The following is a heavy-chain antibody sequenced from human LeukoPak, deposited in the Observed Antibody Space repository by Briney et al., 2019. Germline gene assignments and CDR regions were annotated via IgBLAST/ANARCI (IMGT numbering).Heavy chain of an antibody. CDR3: ARDRIAVAGTPTTFDY. CDR2: INHSGST. V-gene: IGHV4-34*01. J-gene: IGHJ4*02. CDR1: GGSFSGYY. Sequence: SETLSLTCAVYGGSFSGYYWSWIRQPPGKGLEWIGEINHSGSTNYNPSLKSRVTISVDTSKNQFSLKLSSVTAADTAVYYCARDRIAVAGTPTTFDYWGQGTLVTVSS. D-gene: IGHD6-19*01.